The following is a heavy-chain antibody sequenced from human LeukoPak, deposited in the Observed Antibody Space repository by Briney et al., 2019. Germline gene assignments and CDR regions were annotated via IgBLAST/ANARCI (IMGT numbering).Heavy chain of an antibody. Sequence: GGSLRLSCAASRFTFSNYAMSWVRQAPGRGLEWVSATSASGHATYYAKSVEGRFTISRDNSNNILYLQMNSLRADDTAVYYCAKDGITISGVTAHDGFDIWGQGTVVTVSS. CDR1: RFTFSNYA. J-gene: IGHJ3*02. CDR2: TSASGHAT. V-gene: IGHV3-23*01. D-gene: IGHD3-3*01. CDR3: AKDGITISGVTAHDGFDI.